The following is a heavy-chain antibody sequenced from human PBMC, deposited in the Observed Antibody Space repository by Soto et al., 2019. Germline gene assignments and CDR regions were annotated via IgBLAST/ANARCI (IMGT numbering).Heavy chain of an antibody. CDR1: GGSISSGDYY. CDR2: IYYSGST. V-gene: IGHV4-30-4*01. J-gene: IGHJ4*02. D-gene: IGHD2-21*02. Sequence: SETLSLTCTVSGGSISSGDYYWSWIRQPPGKGLEWIGYIYYSGSTYYNPSPKSRVIVSVDRSKNQFSLKLSSVTAADTAVYYCARSDMIYCGGDCYPSTFDYWGQGTLVTVSS. CDR3: ARSDMIYCGGDCYPSTFDY.